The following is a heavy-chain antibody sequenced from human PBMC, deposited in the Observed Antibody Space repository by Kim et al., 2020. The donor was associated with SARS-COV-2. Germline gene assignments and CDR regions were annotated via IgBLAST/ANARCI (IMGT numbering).Heavy chain of an antibody. CDR3: ARDRKFEWLLYGSGYLYNGLDV. D-gene: IGHD3-9*01. CDR2: IKQDGREK. Sequence: GGSLRLSCEGSGFTFSDYWMGWVRQAPAKGLEWVANIKQDGREKYYVDSVKGRFTISRDNAKNSLYLQMDSLRDEDTAVYYCARDRKFEWLLYGSGYLYNGLDVWGQGTTVTVSS. J-gene: IGHJ6*02. CDR1: GFTFSDYW. V-gene: IGHV3-7*01.